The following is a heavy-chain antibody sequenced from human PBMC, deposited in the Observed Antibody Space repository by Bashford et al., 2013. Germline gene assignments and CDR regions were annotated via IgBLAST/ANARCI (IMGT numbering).Heavy chain of an antibody. CDR2: LYSGGTT. J-gene: IGHJ4*02. Sequence: VRQAPGKGLEWVSVLYSGGTTYYADSVKGRFTISRDNSKNTLYLQMNSLRAEDTAVYYCARHGDYTFDYWGQGTLVHRLL. V-gene: IGHV3-66*04. CDR3: ARHGDYTFDY. D-gene: IGHD3-3*01.